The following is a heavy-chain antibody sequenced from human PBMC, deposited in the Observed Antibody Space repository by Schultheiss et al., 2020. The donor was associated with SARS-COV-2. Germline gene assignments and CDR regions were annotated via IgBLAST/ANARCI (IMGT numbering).Heavy chain of an antibody. CDR1: GFSFDSYA. CDR2: ISYDGSNK. V-gene: IGHV3-30*04. J-gene: IGHJ6*02. Sequence: GGSLRLSCAGSGFSFDSYAMSWVRQAPGKGLEWVAVISYDGSNKYYADSVSGRFTISKDNSENMLYLQMNSLRAEDTAVYYCARGRDNFQPGYYYGMDVWGQGTTVTVSS. D-gene: IGHD5-24*01. CDR3: ARGRDNFQPGYYYGMDV.